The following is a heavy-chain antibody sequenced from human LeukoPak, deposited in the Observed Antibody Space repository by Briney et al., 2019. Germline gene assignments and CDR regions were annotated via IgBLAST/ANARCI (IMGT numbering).Heavy chain of an antibody. V-gene: IGHV3-23*01. CDR3: ARRTSYYFPY. CDR1: GFTFGSYA. Sequence: PGGSLRLACAASGFTFGSYAMSWVRQAPGKGLDWVWTITGSGDSADYADSVKGRFTISRDNAKNTLYLQVNSLRVEDTAVYYCARRTSYYFPYWGQGTLVTVSS. CDR2: ITGSGDSA. J-gene: IGHJ4*02.